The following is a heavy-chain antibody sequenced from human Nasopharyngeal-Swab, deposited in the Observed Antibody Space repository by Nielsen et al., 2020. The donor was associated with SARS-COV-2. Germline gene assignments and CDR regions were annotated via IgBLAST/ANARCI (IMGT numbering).Heavy chain of an antibody. Sequence: WIRQPPGKGLEWVANIKQDGSEKYYVDSVKGRFTISRDNAKNSLYLQMNSLRAEDTAVYYCARGGRWWATTSRANNWSDPWGQGTLVTVSS. CDR2: IKQDGSEK. D-gene: IGHD1/OR15-1a*01. CDR3: ARGGRWWATTSRANNWSDP. V-gene: IGHV3-7*01. J-gene: IGHJ5*02.